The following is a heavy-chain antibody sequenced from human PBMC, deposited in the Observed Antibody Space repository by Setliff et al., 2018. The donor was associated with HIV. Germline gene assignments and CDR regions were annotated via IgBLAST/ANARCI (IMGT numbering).Heavy chain of an antibody. V-gene: IGHV5-51*01. D-gene: IGHD1-26*01. Sequence: GESLKISCKGSGYSFTSYWIGWVRQMPGKGLGWMGIIYPGDSDARYSPSFQGQVTISADKSTSTAYLQWNSLKASDTAMYYCARSRDSGSYSALDYWGQGTLVTVS. J-gene: IGHJ4*02. CDR1: GYSFTSYW. CDR2: IYPGDSDA. CDR3: ARSRDSGSYSALDY.